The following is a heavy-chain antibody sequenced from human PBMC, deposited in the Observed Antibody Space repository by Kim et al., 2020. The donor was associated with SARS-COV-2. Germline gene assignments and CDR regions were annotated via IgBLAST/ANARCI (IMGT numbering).Heavy chain of an antibody. D-gene: IGHD2-2*01. V-gene: IGHV1-58*01. J-gene: IGHJ2*01. CDR3: AADASRGYWYFDL. Sequence: YATTFQERVPITRDMSTSTAYMELSSLRSEDTAVYYCAADASRGYWYFDLWGRGTLVTVSS.